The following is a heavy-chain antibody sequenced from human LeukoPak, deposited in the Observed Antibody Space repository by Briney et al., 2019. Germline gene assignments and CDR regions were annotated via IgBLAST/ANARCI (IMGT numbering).Heavy chain of an antibody. D-gene: IGHD1-26*01. V-gene: IGHV3-23*01. J-gene: IGHJ4*02. CDR3: ASRNSLLY. CDR2: ISGSGVTT. CDR1: GFTFSSYA. Sequence: GGSLRLSCAASGFTFSSYAMSWVRQAPGKGLEWVSAISGSGVTTYYADSVKGRFTISRDNAKNSLYLQMNSLRAEDTAVYYCASRNSLLYWGQGTLVTVSS.